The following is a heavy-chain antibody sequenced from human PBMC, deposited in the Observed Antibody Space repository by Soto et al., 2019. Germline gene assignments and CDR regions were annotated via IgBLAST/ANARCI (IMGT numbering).Heavy chain of an antibody. CDR1: GYSISSGYY. V-gene: IGHV4-38-2*02. D-gene: IGHD1-26*01. CDR2: IYHSGST. J-gene: IGHJ6*02. Sequence: ETLSLTCAVSGYSISSGYYWGWIRQPPGKGLEWIGSIYHSGSTYYNPSLKSRVTISVDTSKNQFSLKLSSVTAADTAVYYCARELSSGSYYYYYGMDVWGQGTTVTVSS. CDR3: ARELSSGSYYYYYGMDV.